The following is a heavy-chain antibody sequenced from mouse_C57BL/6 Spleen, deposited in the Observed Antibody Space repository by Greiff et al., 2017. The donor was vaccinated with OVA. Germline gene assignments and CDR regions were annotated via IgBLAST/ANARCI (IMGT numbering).Heavy chain of an antibody. CDR2: ISDGGSYT. D-gene: IGHD2-1*01. CDR3: ARAGGNYPFAY. Sequence: DVMLVESGGGLVKPGGSLKLSCAASGFTFSSYAMSWVRQTPEKRLEWVATISDGGSYTYYPDNVKGRFTISRDNAKNNLYLQMSHLKSEDTAMYYCARAGGNYPFAYWGQGTLVTVSA. CDR1: GFTFSSYA. J-gene: IGHJ3*01. V-gene: IGHV5-4*03.